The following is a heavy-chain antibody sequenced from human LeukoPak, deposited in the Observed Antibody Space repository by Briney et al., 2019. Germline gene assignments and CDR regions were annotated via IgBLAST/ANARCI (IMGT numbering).Heavy chain of an antibody. Sequence: GGSLRLSCAASGFTFSDYYMSWIRQAPGKGLEWVSYISSSGSTIYYADSVKGRFTISRDNAKNSLYLQMNSLRAEDTAVYYRARDNGAAAVNFDYWGQGTLVTVSS. CDR3: ARDNGAAAVNFDY. CDR1: GFTFSDYY. J-gene: IGHJ4*02. V-gene: IGHV3-11*04. CDR2: ISSSGSTI. D-gene: IGHD6-13*01.